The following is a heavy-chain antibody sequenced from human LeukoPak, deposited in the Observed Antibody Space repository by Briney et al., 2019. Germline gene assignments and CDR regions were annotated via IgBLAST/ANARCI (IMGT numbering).Heavy chain of an antibody. CDR3: AKVYYGDYSCLGY. V-gene: IGHV3-30*02. J-gene: IGHJ4*02. CDR2: IRYDGSNK. CDR1: GFTFTGYG. D-gene: IGHD4-17*01. Sequence: GGSLRLSCAASGFTFTGYGMHWVRQAPGRGLEWVAFIRYDGSNKYYADSVKGRFTISRDNSENTLYLQMNSLRAEDTAVYYCAKVYYGDYSCLGYWGQGTLVTVSS.